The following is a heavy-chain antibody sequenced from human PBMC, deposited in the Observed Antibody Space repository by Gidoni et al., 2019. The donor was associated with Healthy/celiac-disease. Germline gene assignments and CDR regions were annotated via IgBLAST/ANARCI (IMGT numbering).Heavy chain of an antibody. Sequence: QVQLQQWGAGLLKPSETLSLTCAVYGGSFSGYYWSWIRQPPGKGLEWIGEINHSGSTNYNPSLKSRVTISVDTSKNQCSLKLSSVTAADTAVYYCARADYGDYYYGMDVWGQGTTVTVSS. CDR1: GGSFSGYY. CDR2: INHSGST. J-gene: IGHJ6*02. V-gene: IGHV4-34*01. D-gene: IGHD4-17*01. CDR3: ARADYGDYYYGMDV.